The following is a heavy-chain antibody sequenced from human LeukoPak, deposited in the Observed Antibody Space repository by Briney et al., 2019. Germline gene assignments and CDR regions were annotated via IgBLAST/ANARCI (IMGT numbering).Heavy chain of an antibody. J-gene: IGHJ5*02. V-gene: IGHV1-2*02. CDR2: INPNSGGT. CDR1: AYTFTNYY. Sequence: ESLQIPCSASAYTFTNYYMHCVGQAPGQGREWMGWINPNSGGTNSAQKFQGRTTMTRETAISTAYMELSSLRSDDTAVYYWARDQSPRMITFGGPRRWFVPWGQGTLDTVSS. CDR3: ARDQSPRMITFGGPRRWFVP. D-gene: IGHD3-16*01.